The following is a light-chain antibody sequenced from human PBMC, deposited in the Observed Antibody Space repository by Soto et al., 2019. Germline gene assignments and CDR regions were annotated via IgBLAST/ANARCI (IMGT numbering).Light chain of an antibody. J-gene: IGKJ4*01. V-gene: IGKV1-5*01. CDR2: DVS. CDR1: QTVGKW. CDR3: HQYSSYPLS. Sequence: DVQLTQSPANLSASLGDTVTIPCRASQTVGKWLAWYQQKPGKGPKLLINDVSNLEIGVPSRFSGSGSGTEFTLTISSLHPDDFATYYCHQYSSYPLSFGGGTKVDIK.